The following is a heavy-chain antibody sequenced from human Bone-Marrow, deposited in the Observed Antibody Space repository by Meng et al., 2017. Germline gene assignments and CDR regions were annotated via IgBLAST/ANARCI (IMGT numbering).Heavy chain of an antibody. CDR2: INPNSGGT. D-gene: IGHD2-2*01. CDR1: GYTFPGYY. Sequence: VDPVWSRDEVKNPGASVQVSCKASGYTFPGYYMHWVRQAPGQGLEWMGRINPNSGGTNYAQKFQGRVTMTRDTSISTAYMELSRLRSDDTAVYYCARDADCSSTSCYFWFDPWGQGTLVTVSS. CDR3: ARDADCSSTSCYFWFDP. V-gene: IGHV1-2*06. J-gene: IGHJ5*02.